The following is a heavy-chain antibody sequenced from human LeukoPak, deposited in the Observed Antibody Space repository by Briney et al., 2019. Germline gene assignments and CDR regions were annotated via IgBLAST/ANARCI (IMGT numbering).Heavy chain of an antibody. CDR3: ARKYPDHWFDP. CDR1: GGSISSGNFY. J-gene: IGHJ5*02. D-gene: IGHD6-6*01. Sequence: KPSETLSLTCTVSGGSISSGNFYWSWIRQPPGKGLEWIGYIFYLGSTYYNLSLKSRVTMSVDTSKNQFSLILRSVTAADTAVYYCARKYPDHWFDPWGQGTLVTVSS. CDR2: IFYLGST. V-gene: IGHV4-30-4*01.